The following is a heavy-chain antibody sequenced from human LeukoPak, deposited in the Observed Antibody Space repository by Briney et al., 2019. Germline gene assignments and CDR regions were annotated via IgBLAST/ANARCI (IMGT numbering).Heavy chain of an antibody. Sequence: SGGSLRLSCAASGFTLSSYWMHWVRQAPGKGLVWVSRIKSDGRTSYADSVKGRFTISRDNAKNTVSLQMNSLRAEDTGVYYCARAPSEIGGYYPEYFRHWGQGTLVIVSS. CDR3: ARAPSEIGGYYPEYFRH. V-gene: IGHV3-74*01. D-gene: IGHD3-22*01. CDR2: IKSDGRT. CDR1: GFTLSSYW. J-gene: IGHJ1*01.